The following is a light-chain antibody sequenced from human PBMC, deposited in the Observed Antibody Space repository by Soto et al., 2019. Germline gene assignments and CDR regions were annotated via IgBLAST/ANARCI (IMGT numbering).Light chain of an antibody. CDR2: SDD. CDR1: ISNMGSNA. J-gene: IGLJ1*01. CDR3: AAWNDNLNGTSYV. Sequence: QSVLTQPASASGTPGQKVTISCSGSISNMGSNAVNWYQQVPGTAPKLLIYSDDQRPSGVPDRFSGSKSGTSASLAISGLQSEDEADYICAAWNDNLNGTSYVFGTGTKVTVL. V-gene: IGLV1-44*01.